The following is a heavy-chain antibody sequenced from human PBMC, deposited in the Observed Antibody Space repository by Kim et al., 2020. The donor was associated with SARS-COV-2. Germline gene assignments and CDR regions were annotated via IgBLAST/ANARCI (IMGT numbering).Heavy chain of an antibody. J-gene: IGHJ4*02. Sequence: SVKVSCKASGGTFSSYAISWVRQAPGQGLEWMGGIIPIFGTANYAQKFQGRVTITADESTSTAYMELSSLRSEDTAVYYCARRGDYSGSLSGFDYWGQGTLVTVSS. CDR1: GGTFSSYA. D-gene: IGHD1-26*01. CDR3: ARRGDYSGSLSGFDY. V-gene: IGHV1-69*13. CDR2: IIPIFGTA.